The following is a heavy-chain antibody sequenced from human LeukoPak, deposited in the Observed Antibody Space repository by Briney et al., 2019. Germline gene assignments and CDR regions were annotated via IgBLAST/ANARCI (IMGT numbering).Heavy chain of an antibody. CDR2: IGTAGDT. Sequence: GGSLRLSCAASGFTFSSYDMHWVRQATGKGLEWVSAIGTAGDTYYPGSVKGRFTISRENAKNSLYLQMNSLRAGDTAVYYCARDSGYGDYSSFDYWAREPWSPS. CDR1: GFTFSSYD. V-gene: IGHV3-13*01. D-gene: IGHD4-17*01. J-gene: IGHJ4*02. CDR3: ARDSGYGDYSSFDY.